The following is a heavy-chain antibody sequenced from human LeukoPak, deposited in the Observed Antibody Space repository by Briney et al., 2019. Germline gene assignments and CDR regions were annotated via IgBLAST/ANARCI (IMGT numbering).Heavy chain of an antibody. V-gene: IGHV4-61*08. CDR1: GGSISSGGYY. J-gene: IGHJ4*02. CDR3: ASTYDSSGEGFDY. D-gene: IGHD3-22*01. CDR2: IYYSGST. Sequence: SETLSLTCTVSGGSISSGGYYWSWIRQPPGKGLEWIGYIYYSGSTNYNPSLKSRVTISVDTSKNKFSLKLSSVTAADTAVYYCASTYDSSGEGFDYWGQGTLVTVSS.